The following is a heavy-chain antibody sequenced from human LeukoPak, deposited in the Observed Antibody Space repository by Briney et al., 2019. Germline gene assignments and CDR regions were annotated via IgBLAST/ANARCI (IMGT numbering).Heavy chain of an antibody. V-gene: IGHV4-31*03. CDR2: IYYSGST. Sequence: SQTLSLTCTVSGGSISSGGYYWSWIRQHPGKGLEWIGYIYYSGSTYYNPSLKSRVTISVDTSKNQFSLKLSSVTAADTAVYYCARGTAYYYDSSGYYYMYYFDYWGQGTLVTVSS. CDR1: GGSISSGGYY. CDR3: ARGTAYYYDSSGYYYMYYFDY. D-gene: IGHD3-22*01. J-gene: IGHJ4*02.